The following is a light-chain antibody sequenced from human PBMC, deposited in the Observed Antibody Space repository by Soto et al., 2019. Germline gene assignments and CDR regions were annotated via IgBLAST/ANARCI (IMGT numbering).Light chain of an antibody. CDR1: SYNIGAGYD. Sequence: QPVLTQPPSVSGAPGQRVTISCTGSSYNIGAGYDVHWYQQLPGTAPKLLIYGNSNRPSGVPDRFSGSKSGTSASLAITGLQAEDEADYYCQSYDSSLSDVVFGGGTKLTVL. J-gene: IGLJ2*01. CDR2: GNS. V-gene: IGLV1-40*01. CDR3: QSYDSSLSDVV.